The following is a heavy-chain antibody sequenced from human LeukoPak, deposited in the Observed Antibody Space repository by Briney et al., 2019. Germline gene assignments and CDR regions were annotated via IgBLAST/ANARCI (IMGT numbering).Heavy chain of an antibody. Sequence: GGSLRFSCAAPGFTFSSYAMSGVGQAPGKGLGGVSAISGSGGSTYYADSVKGRFTISRDNSKNTLYLQMNSLRAEDTAVYYCAKQWLDEALFDYWGQGTLVTVSS. J-gene: IGHJ4*02. CDR1: GFTFSSYA. V-gene: IGHV3-23*01. CDR3: AKQWLDEALFDY. D-gene: IGHD6-19*01. CDR2: ISGSGGST.